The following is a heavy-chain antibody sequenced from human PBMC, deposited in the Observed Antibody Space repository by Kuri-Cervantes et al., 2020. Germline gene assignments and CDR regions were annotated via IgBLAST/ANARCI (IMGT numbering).Heavy chain of an antibody. CDR3: ACPDILTDGMDV. Sequence: LSLTCAASGFTFSSYAMHWVRQAPGKGLEWVAVISYDGSNKYYADSVKGRFTISRDNSKNTLYLQMNSLRAEDTAVYYCACPDILTDGMDVWGQGTTVTVSS. D-gene: IGHD3-9*01. CDR1: GFTFSSYA. J-gene: IGHJ6*02. V-gene: IGHV3-30-3*01. CDR2: ISYDGSNK.